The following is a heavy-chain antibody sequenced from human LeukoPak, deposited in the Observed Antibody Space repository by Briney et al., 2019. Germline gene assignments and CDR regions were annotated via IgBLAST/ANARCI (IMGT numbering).Heavy chain of an antibody. CDR2: ISDNGGST. Sequence: PGGSLRLSCAASGFTFSSYAMSWVRQAPGKGLEWVSTISDNGGSTYSADSVKGRFTISRDNSKNTLYLQMNSLRAEDTAVYYCARDFVSTSSGWFDPWGQGTLVTVSS. J-gene: IGHJ5*02. CDR1: GFTFSSYA. D-gene: IGHD2-2*01. V-gene: IGHV3-23*01. CDR3: ARDFVSTSSGWFDP.